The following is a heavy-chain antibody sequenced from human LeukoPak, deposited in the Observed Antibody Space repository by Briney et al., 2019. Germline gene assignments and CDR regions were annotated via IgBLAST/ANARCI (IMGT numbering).Heavy chain of an antibody. CDR2: IGRDGDT. V-gene: IGHV3-13*01. Sequence: GGSLRLSCAASGFTFTSYAMSWVRQAPGKGLQWVSGIGRDGDTYYPDSVKGRFTISRDNAKNSLYLQMNSLRAGDTAVYYCARQGGEMDFDYWGQGTLVTVSS. CDR1: GFTFTSYA. CDR3: ARQGGEMDFDY. D-gene: IGHD5-24*01. J-gene: IGHJ4*02.